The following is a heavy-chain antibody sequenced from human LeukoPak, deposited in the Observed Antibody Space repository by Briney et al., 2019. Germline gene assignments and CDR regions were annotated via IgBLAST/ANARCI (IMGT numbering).Heavy chain of an antibody. CDR1: GGSISSSSYY. Sequence: PSETLSLTCGVSGGSISSSSYYWGWIRQPPGKGLEWVGTIYYSGSTYYNPSLKSRVTISVDTSKNQFSLKLSSVTAADTAVYYCARDQQGDGYCTNGVCPDPPFDYWGQGTLVTVSS. CDR3: ARDQQGDGYCTNGVCPDPPFDY. V-gene: IGHV4-39*02. CDR2: IYYSGST. J-gene: IGHJ4*02. D-gene: IGHD2-8*01.